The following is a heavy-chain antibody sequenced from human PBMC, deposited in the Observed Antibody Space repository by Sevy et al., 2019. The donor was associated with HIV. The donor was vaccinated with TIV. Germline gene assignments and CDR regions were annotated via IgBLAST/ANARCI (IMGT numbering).Heavy chain of an antibody. CDR2: ITTYNGGT. CDR3: ARGRAPNSMDV. V-gene: IGHV1-18*01. J-gene: IGHJ6*04. Sequence: ASVKVSCKTSGYTFTTFVITWVRQAPGQGLEWMGWITTYNGGTHSAQKFQDRVTMTADTSTKTVYFELRSLTSDDTAIYYCARGRAPNSMDVWGKGSTVTVSS. CDR1: GYTFTTFV.